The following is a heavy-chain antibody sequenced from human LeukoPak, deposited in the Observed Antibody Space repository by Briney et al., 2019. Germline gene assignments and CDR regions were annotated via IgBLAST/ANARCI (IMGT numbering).Heavy chain of an antibody. J-gene: IGHJ4*02. CDR3: ARVPDDYGDYYFDY. V-gene: IGHV4-59*01. CDR2: IYYSGST. CDR1: GRPISSYY. D-gene: IGHD4-17*01. Sequence: SETLSLTCTVSGRPISSYYWSWIRQPPGKGLEWIGYIYYSGSTNYNPSLKSRVTISVDTSKNQFSLKLSSVTAADTAVYYCARVPDDYGDYYFDYWGQGTLVTVSS.